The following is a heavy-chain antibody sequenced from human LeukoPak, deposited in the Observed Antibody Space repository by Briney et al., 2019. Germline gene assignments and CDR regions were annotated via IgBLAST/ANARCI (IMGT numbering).Heavy chain of an antibody. Sequence: GSLRLSCAASGFTFSSYEMNWVRQAPGKGLEWVSYISSSGSTIYYADSVKGRSTISRDNAKNSLYLQMNSLTAEDTAVYYCARDPGTRIDCWGQGTLVTVSS. J-gene: IGHJ4*02. CDR1: GFTFSSYE. CDR3: ARDPGTRIDC. V-gene: IGHV3-48*03. CDR2: ISSSGSTI.